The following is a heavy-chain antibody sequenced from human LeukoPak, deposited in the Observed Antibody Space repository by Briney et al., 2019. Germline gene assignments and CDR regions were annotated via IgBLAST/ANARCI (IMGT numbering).Heavy chain of an antibody. Sequence: GGSLRLSCAASGFTFSSYWMSWVRQAPGKGLEWVANIKQDGSEKYYVDSVKGRFTISRDNAKDSLYLQMNSLRAEDTAVYYCARDLADIVVVPAAANYYYMDVWGRGTTVTVSS. CDR2: IKQDGSEK. J-gene: IGHJ6*03. CDR1: GFTFSSYW. D-gene: IGHD2-2*01. CDR3: ARDLADIVVVPAAANYYYMDV. V-gene: IGHV3-7*01.